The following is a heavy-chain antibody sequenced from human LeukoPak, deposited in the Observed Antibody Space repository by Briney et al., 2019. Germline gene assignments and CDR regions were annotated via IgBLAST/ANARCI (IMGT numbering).Heavy chain of an antibody. V-gene: IGHV4-39*07. J-gene: IGHJ1*01. CDR1: GGSISSSSYY. Sequence: SETLSLTCTVSGGSISSSSYYWGWIRQPPGKGLEWIGSIYYSGSTYYNPSLKSRVTISVDTSKNQFSLKLSSVTAADTAVYYCAGTTIYYYDSSGILAEYFQHWGQGTLVTVSS. CDR2: IYYSGST. D-gene: IGHD3-22*01. CDR3: AGTTIYYYDSSGILAEYFQH.